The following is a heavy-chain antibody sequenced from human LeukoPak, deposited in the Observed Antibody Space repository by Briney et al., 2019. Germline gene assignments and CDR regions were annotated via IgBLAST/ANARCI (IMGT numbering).Heavy chain of an antibody. V-gene: IGHV1-2*06. CDR1: GYTFTGYY. J-gene: IGHJ5*02. CDR2: INTNSGGT. D-gene: IGHD2-15*01. CDR3: ARGYCSGGSCYSVENWFDP. Sequence: ASVKVSCKAAGYTFTGYYMFWVRQAQGQGQEWKGRINTNSGGTNYAQKFQGRVTMTWDTSISTAYMELSRLRSDDTAVYYCARGYCSGGSCYSVENWFDPWGQGTLVTVSS.